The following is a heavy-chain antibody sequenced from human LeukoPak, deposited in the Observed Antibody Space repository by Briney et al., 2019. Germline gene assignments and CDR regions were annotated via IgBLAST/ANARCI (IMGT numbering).Heavy chain of an antibody. J-gene: IGHJ4*02. D-gene: IGHD3-9*01. CDR3: ARLLYYDILTGYSINDY. V-gene: IGHV1-69*13. Sequence: SVKVSCKASGGTFSSYAISWVRQAPGQGLEWMGGIIPIFGTVNYAQKFQGRVTITADESTSTAYMELSSLRSEDTAVYYCARLLYYDILTGYSINDYWGQGTLVTVSS. CDR2: IIPIFGTV. CDR1: GGTFSSYA.